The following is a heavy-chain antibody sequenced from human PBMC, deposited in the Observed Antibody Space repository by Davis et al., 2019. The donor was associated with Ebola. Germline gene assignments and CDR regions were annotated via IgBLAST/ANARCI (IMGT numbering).Heavy chain of an antibody. D-gene: IGHD1-26*01. Sequence: PGGSLRLSCAASGFTFSSYAMHWVRQAPGKGLEWVAVISYDGSNKYYADSVKGRFTISRDNSKNTLYLQMNSLRAEDTAVYYCAKSLVGATTIWGQGTLVTVSS. CDR3: AKSLVGATTI. J-gene: IGHJ4*02. CDR2: ISYDGSNK. CDR1: GFTFSSYA. V-gene: IGHV3-30*04.